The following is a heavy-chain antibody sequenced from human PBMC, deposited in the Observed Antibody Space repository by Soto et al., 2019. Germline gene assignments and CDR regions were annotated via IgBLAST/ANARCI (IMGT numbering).Heavy chain of an antibody. Sequence: ASVKVSCKASGYTFTSYDINWVRQATGQGLEWMGWMNPNSGNTGYAQKFQGRVTMTRDTSTSTVYMELSSLRSEDTAVYYCARGDSSGYKWWFDPWGQGTLVTVSS. CDR3: ARGDSSGYKWWFDP. CDR2: MNPNSGNT. J-gene: IGHJ5*01. D-gene: IGHD3-22*01. V-gene: IGHV1-8*01. CDR1: GYTFTSYD.